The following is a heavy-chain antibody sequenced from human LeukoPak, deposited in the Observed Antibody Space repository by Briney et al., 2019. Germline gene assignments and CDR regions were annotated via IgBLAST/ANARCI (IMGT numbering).Heavy chain of an antibody. Sequence: SETLSLTCAVYGGSFSGYYWSWIRQPPGRGLEWIGEINHSGSTNYNPSLKSRVTISVDTSKNQFSLKLSSVTAADTAVYYCARGDFWKFDPWGQGTLVTVSS. CDR2: INHSGST. D-gene: IGHD3-3*01. CDR1: GGSFSGYY. J-gene: IGHJ5*02. V-gene: IGHV4-34*01. CDR3: ARGDFWKFDP.